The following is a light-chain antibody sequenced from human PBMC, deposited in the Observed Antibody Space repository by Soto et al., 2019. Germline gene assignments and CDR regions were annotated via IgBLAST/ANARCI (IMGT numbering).Light chain of an antibody. CDR3: LQDGTPLLSA. Sequence: KLSRWALRLAGEESSSRWWRDSQSVTKNNLNWYQQKPGQAPRLLIYGASIRATGIPDRFSGIGSKTELTLNISSLGLEDYALYYSLQDGTPLLSAFREGTRLEIK. V-gene: IGKV3-20*01. J-gene: IGKJ5*01. CDR1: QSVTKNN. CDR2: GAS.